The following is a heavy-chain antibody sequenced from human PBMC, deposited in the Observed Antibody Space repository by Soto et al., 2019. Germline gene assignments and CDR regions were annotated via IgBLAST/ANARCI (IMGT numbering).Heavy chain of an antibody. CDR3: AKDDIVLMVYAIGGVVFDI. CDR1: GFTFSSYA. CDR2: ISGSGGST. Sequence: GGSLRLSCAASGFTFSSYAMSWVRQAPGKGLEWVSAISGSGGSTYYADSVKGRFTISRDNSKNTLYLQMNSLRAEDTAVYYCAKDDIVLMVYAIGGVVFDIWGQGTMVTVSS. D-gene: IGHD2-8*01. J-gene: IGHJ3*02. V-gene: IGHV3-23*01.